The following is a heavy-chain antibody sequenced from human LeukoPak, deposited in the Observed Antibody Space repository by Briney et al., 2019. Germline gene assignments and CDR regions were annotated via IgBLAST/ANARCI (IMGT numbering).Heavy chain of an antibody. CDR3: ARHEMWYQLLSYWYFDL. V-gene: IGHV4-61*02. CDR2: IYTSGST. CDR1: GGSISSGSYY. Sequence: PSQTLSLTCTVSGGSISSGSYYWSWIRQPAGKGLEWIGRIYTSGSTNYNPSLKSRVTISVDTSKNQFSLKLSSVTAADTAVYYCARHEMWYQLLSYWYFDLWGRGTLVTVSS. J-gene: IGHJ2*01. D-gene: IGHD2-2*01.